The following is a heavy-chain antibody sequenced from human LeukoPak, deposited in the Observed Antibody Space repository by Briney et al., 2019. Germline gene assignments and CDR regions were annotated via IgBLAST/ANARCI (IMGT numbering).Heavy chain of an antibody. CDR3: ARADRVDGGPYLIGP. J-gene: IGHJ5*02. V-gene: IGHV1-2*02. CDR2: INPKSGGT. CDR1: GYSFTDYY. Sequence: ASVKVSCKTSGYSFTDYYMHWVRQAPGQGLEWMGWINPKSGGTSSAQKFQGRVTMTRDPSITTVYMEVRWLTSDDTGIYYCARADRVDGGPYLIGPWGQGTLVTVSS. D-gene: IGHD3-16*01.